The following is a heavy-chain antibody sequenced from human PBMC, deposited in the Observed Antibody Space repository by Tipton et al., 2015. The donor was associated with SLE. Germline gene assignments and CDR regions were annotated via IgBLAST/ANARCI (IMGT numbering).Heavy chain of an antibody. J-gene: IGHJ4*02. CDR3: ARHGGYYFDY. D-gene: IGHD4-23*01. CDR1: GGSFSGYY. Sequence: LSLTCTVSGGSFSGYYWSWIRQPPGKGLEWIGEINHSGSTNYNPSLESRVTISLDTSKNQFSLQLNSVTPEDTAVYYCARHGGYYFDYWGQGTLVTVSS. CDR2: INHSGST. V-gene: IGHV4-34*01.